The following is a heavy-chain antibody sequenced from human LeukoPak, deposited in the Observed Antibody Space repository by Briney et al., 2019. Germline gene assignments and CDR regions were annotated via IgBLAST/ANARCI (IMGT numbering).Heavy chain of an antibody. J-gene: IGHJ4*02. CDR3: AKPIVGATRVGYFDY. CDR2: ISSSGGST. CDR1: GFTFSNYA. V-gene: IGHV3-23*01. Sequence: PGGSLRLSCAASGFTFSNYAVNWVRQAPGKGLEWVSAISSSGGSTYYADSVKGRFTISRDNSKNTLYLQMNSLRAEDTAVYYCAKPIVGATRVGYFDYWGQGTLVTVSS. D-gene: IGHD1-26*01.